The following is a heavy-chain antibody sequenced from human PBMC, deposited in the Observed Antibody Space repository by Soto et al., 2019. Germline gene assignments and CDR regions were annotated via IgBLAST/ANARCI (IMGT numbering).Heavy chain of an antibody. CDR3: ARDCSGGSCYTGSGLFDY. V-gene: IGHV1-18*04. D-gene: IGHD2-15*01. CDR1: GYTFTSYG. Sequence: KVSCKASGYTFTSYGISWVRQAPGQGLEWMGWISAYNGNTNYAQKLQGRVTMTTDTSTSTAYMELRSLRSGDTAVYYCARDCSGGSCYTGSGLFDYWGQGTLVTVSS. CDR2: ISAYNGNT. J-gene: IGHJ4*02.